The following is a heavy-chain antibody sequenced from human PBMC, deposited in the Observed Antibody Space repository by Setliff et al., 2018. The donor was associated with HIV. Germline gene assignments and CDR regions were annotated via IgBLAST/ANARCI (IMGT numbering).Heavy chain of an antibody. D-gene: IGHD3-10*01. CDR1: GFTFSTYW. CDR3: ARKLRPGHGVDV. V-gene: IGHV3-7*01. J-gene: IGHJ6*02. Sequence: GGSLRLSCAASGFTFSTYWMHWVRQAPGKGLEWVANIDRDGSETNYVDSVKGRFTIFRDNAKSSMDLQMNSLRAEDTAIYYCARKLRPGHGVDVWGQGTTVTVSS. CDR2: IDRDGSET.